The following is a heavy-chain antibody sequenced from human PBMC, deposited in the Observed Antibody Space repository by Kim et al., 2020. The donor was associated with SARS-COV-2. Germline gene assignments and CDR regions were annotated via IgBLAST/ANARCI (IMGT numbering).Heavy chain of an antibody. V-gene: IGHV1-69*13. J-gene: IGHJ6*02. CDR2: IIPIFGTA. CDR1: GGTFSSYA. Sequence: SVKVSCKASGGTFSSYAISWVRQAPGQGLEWMGGIIPIFGTANYAQKFQGRVTITADESTSTAYMELSSLRSEDTAVYYRARTPRLRWGDYYYGMDVWGQGTTVTVSS. CDR3: ARTPRLRWGDYYYGMDV. D-gene: IGHD4-17*01.